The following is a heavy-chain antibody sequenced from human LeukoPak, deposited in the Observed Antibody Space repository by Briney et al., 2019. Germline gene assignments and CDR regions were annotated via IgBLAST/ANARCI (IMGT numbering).Heavy chain of an antibody. V-gene: IGHV3-64*01. D-gene: IGHD3-10*01. CDR1: GFAFSSYA. J-gene: IGHJ6*02. CDR3: ARDEAYYYGSGSYYKGNLYYYGMDV. CDR2: ISSNGGST. Sequence: GGSLRLSCAAPGFAFSSYAMHWVRQAPGKGLEYVSAISSNGGSTYYANSVKGRFTISRDNSKNTLYLQMGSLRAEDMAVYYCARDEAYYYGSGSYYKGNLYYYGMDVWGQGTTVTVSS.